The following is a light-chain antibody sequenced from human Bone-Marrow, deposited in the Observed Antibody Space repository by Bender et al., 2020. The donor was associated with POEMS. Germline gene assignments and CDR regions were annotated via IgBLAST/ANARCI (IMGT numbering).Light chain of an antibody. CDR1: KLGDKY. CDR3: QAWDSSISYV. V-gene: IGLV3-1*01. Sequence: SYELTQPPSVSVSPGQTARITCFGDKLGDKYVCWFQQKPGQSPVLLIYQDTKRASGIPERFSGSNSGNTATLTISGTQAIDEADYYCQAWDSSISYVFGSGTRVTV. J-gene: IGLJ1*01. CDR2: QDT.